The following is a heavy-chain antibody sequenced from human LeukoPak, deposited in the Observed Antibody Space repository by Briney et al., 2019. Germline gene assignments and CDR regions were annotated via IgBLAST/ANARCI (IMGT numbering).Heavy chain of an antibody. CDR1: GGSISSYY. Sequence: SEPLSLTCTVSGGSISSYYWSWIRQPPGKGLEWIGYIYYSGSTNYNPSLKSRVTISVDTSKNQFSLKLSSVTAADTAVYYCARERGTVPDYWGQGTLVTVSS. J-gene: IGHJ4*02. V-gene: IGHV4-59*01. CDR2: IYYSGST. D-gene: IGHD1/OR15-1a*01. CDR3: ARERGTVPDY.